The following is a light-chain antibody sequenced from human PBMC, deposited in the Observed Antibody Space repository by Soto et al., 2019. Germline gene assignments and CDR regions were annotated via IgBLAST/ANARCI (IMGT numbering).Light chain of an antibody. V-gene: IGKV3-20*01. CDR3: HQYCSSPIT. CDR1: QSVSSSF. CDR2: GAS. J-gene: IGKJ1*01. Sequence: EIVLTRCPGTLSLSPGARAALACRASQSVSSSFLTWYQQKPGQAPRLLIYGASNRATGIPYRFSGSGSGTDFTLTISSLEPEDFAVYYCHQYCSSPITFGQGTKVDIK.